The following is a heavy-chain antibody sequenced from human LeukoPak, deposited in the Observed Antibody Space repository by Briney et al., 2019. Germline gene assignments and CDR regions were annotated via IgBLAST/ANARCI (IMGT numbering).Heavy chain of an antibody. Sequence: SETLSLTCAVYGGSFSGYYWSWIRQPPGKGLEWIGEINHSGSTNYNPSLKSRVTISVDTSKNQFSLRLSSVTAVDTAVYYCARGGIAARRLDYWGQGTLVTVSS. CDR1: GGSFSGYY. CDR2: INHSGST. CDR3: ARGGIAARRLDY. V-gene: IGHV4-34*01. J-gene: IGHJ4*02. D-gene: IGHD6-6*01.